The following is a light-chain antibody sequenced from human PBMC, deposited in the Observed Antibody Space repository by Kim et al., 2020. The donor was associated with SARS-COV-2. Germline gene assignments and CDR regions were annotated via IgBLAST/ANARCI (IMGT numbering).Light chain of an antibody. V-gene: IGKV3-20*01. CDR1: QSVSSNY. CDR2: GAS. Sequence: EIGLTQSPDTLSLSPGERATLSCRAGQSVSSNYLAWYQQRPGQAPRLLIYGASSRATGIPDRFSGSGSGTDFTLTISRLEPEDFAVYYWQQYDTSPITFGQGTRLEIK. CDR3: QQYDTSPIT. J-gene: IGKJ5*01.